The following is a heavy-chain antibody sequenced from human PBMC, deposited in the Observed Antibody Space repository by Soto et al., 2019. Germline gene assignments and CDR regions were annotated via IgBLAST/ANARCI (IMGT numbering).Heavy chain of an antibody. CDR3: AKIGTNRPWFDP. CDR1: GVSMSYGIYY. J-gene: IGHJ5*02. CDR2: IYYIGST. V-gene: IGHV4-31*03. D-gene: IGHD1-26*01. Sequence: SETLSLTCTVAGVSMSYGIYYWSWISKLPGKGLEWIGNIYYIGSTSYNPSLKSRVTISIDTSKNQFSLKLRSVVAADTAMYYCAKIGTNRPWFDPWGQGTLVTVS.